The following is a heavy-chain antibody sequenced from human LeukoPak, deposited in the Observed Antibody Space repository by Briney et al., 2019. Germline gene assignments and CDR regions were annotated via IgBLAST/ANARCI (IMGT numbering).Heavy chain of an antibody. D-gene: IGHD3-22*01. CDR3: ATGPYYYDSSGYYRDY. CDR1: GYTLTELS. CDR2: FDPEDGET. Sequence: ASVKVSCKVSGYTLTELSMHWVRQAPGKGLEWMGGFDPEDGETIYAQKFQGRVTMTEDTSTDTAYMELSSLRSEDTAVYYCATGPYYYDSSGYYRDYWGQGTLVTVSS. J-gene: IGHJ4*02. V-gene: IGHV1-24*01.